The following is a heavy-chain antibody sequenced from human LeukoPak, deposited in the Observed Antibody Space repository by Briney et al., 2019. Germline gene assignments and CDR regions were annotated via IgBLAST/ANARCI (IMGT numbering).Heavy chain of an antibody. V-gene: IGHV4-59*01. CDR2: IYSSGNT. D-gene: IGHD2-2*01. J-gene: IGHJ4*02. CDR1: GGTISSYY. CDR3: ARDQRSTSCYDY. Sequence: SETLSLTCTVSGGTISSYYWSWIRQPPGKGLEWIGYIYSSGNTNYNPSLNRRVTISVDTSNNQFSLRLNSVTAADTAVYYCARDQRSTSCYDYWGQGTLVTVSS.